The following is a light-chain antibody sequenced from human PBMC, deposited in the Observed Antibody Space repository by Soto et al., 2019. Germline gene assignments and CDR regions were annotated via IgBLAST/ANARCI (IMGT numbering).Light chain of an antibody. J-gene: IGKJ1*01. V-gene: IGKV3-15*01. CDR2: DAS. CDR3: QQYNNWPRT. CDR1: QSIRST. Sequence: EIVMTRSPATLSVSPGERATLSCRASQSIRSTLAWFQQKPGQAPRLLIYDASKRATGIPARFSGSGSGTEFTLTISSLQSEDFAVYYCQQYNNWPRTFGQGTKVDIK.